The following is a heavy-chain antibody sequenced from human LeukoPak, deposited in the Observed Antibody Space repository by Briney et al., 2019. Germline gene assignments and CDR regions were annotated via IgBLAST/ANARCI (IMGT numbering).Heavy chain of an antibody. V-gene: IGHV3-23*01. CDR2: ISGSGGST. D-gene: IGHD1-7*01. CDR3: ARVTSLTGTIFDS. CDR1: GFSFSTYA. Sequence: AGGSLRLSCAASGFSFSTYAMRWVRQAPGKGLEWVSAISGSGGSTYYADSVKGRFTISRDNAKNTLYLQMSSLRVEDTAVYYCARVTSLTGTIFDSWGQGTLVTVSS. J-gene: IGHJ4*02.